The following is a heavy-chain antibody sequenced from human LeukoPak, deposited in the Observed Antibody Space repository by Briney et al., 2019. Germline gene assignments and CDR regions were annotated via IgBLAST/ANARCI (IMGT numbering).Heavy chain of an antibody. CDR2: ISGSRGST. V-gene: IGHV3-23*01. D-gene: IGHD6-19*01. CDR1: GFTFSTYD. J-gene: IGHJ4*02. CDR3: AKDLAAVPGNKYFAY. Sequence: GGSLRLSCAASGFTFSTYDMTWVRQAPGKGLEWVSSISGSRGSTYYADSVKGRFTTSRDNSKNTLYLQMNGLRAEDTAVYYCAKDLAAVPGNKYFAYWGQGTLVTVSS.